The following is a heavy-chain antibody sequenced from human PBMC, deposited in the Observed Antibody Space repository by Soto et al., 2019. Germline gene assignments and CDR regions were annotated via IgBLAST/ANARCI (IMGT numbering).Heavy chain of an antibody. CDR2: FDPEDGET. V-gene: IGHV1-24*01. Sequence: ASVKVSCKVSGYTLTELSMHWVRQAPGKGLEWMGGFDPEDGETIYAQKFQGRVTMTEDTSTDTAYMELSSLRSEDTAVYYCATPIFGGAGFSGSRSLPYYYYYGMDVWGQGTTVTVSS. CDR1: GYTLTELS. D-gene: IGHD3-10*01. CDR3: ATPIFGGAGFSGSRSLPYYYYYGMDV. J-gene: IGHJ6*02.